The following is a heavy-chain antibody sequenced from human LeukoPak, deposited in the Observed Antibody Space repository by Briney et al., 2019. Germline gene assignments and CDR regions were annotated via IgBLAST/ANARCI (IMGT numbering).Heavy chain of an antibody. Sequence: ASVKVSCKASGYTFTGYYMHWVRQAPGQGLEWMGWINPNSGGTNYAQKFQGRVTMTRDTSISTAYMELSRLRSDDTAVYYCARGPIQLWQNGGFYFDYWGQGTLVTVSS. CDR3: ARGPIQLWQNGGFYFDY. J-gene: IGHJ4*02. V-gene: IGHV1-2*02. CDR1: GYTFTGYY. D-gene: IGHD5-18*01. CDR2: INPNSGGT.